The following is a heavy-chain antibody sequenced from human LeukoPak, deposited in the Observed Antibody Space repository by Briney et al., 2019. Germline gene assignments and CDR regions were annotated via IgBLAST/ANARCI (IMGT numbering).Heavy chain of an antibody. J-gene: IGHJ4*02. Sequence: PGGSLRLSCAASGFTFSSYSMNWVRQAPGKGLEWVSSISSSSSYIYYADSVKGRFTISRDNAKNSLYLQMNSLRAEDTAVYYCARVDYYDSSGYYFDYRGQGTLVTVSS. CDR2: ISSSSSYI. V-gene: IGHV3-21*01. CDR1: GFTFSSYS. D-gene: IGHD3-22*01. CDR3: ARVDYYDSSGYYFDY.